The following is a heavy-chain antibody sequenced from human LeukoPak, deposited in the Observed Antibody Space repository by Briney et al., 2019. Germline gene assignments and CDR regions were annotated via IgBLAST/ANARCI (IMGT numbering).Heavy chain of an antibody. Sequence: SVKVSCKASGFTFPSSGVQCVRQARGQRLEWIGWIVVGSGNTNYAQKFQERVTITRDMSTSTAYMELSSLRSEDTVVYYCAAVGWEYSISPLPMDVWGQGTTVTVSS. J-gene: IGHJ6*02. D-gene: IGHD6-6*01. CDR1: GFTFPSSG. V-gene: IGHV1-58*01. CDR2: IVVGSGNT. CDR3: AAVGWEYSISPLPMDV.